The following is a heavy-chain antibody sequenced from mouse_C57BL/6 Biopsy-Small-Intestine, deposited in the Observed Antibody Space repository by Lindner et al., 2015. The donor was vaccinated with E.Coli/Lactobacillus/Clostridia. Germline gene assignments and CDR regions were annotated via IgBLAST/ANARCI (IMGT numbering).Heavy chain of an antibody. V-gene: IGHV1-66*01. CDR1: GYSFTSYY. CDR3: AREGLGYGSSSWFAY. CDR2: IYPGSGNT. Sequence: VQLQESGPELVKPGASVTISCKASGYSFTSYYVHWVKQSPGQGLEWIGWIYPGSGNTKYNEKFKGKATLTADTSSSTAYMQLSSLTSEDSAVYYCAREGLGYGSSSWFAYWGQGTLVTVSA. D-gene: IGHD1-1*01. J-gene: IGHJ3*01.